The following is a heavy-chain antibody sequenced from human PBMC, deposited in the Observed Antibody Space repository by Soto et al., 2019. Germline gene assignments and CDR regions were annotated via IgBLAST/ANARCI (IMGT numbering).Heavy chain of an antibody. CDR1: GFTFSSYS. CDR3: ARDQRGYSSGWYGNWFDP. Sequence: EVQLVESGGGLVKPGGSLRLSCAASGFTFSSYSMNWVRQAPGKGLEWVSSISSSSSYIYYADSVKGRFTISRDNAKNSLYLKMNSLRAEDTAVYYCARDQRGYSSGWYGNWFDPWGQGTLVTVSS. CDR2: ISSSSSYI. D-gene: IGHD6-19*01. J-gene: IGHJ5*02. V-gene: IGHV3-21*01.